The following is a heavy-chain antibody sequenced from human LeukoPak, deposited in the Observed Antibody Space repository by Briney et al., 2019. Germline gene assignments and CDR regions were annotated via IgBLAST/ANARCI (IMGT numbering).Heavy chain of an antibody. D-gene: IGHD4-17*01. V-gene: IGHV3-74*01. Sequence: GGSLRLSCAASGFTFSSYSMNWVRQAPGKGLVWVSRINSDGSSTSYADSVKGRFTISRDNSKNTLYLQMNSLRGEDTAVYHCAKEIWPTVTTPGLTYFDYWGQGTLVTVSS. CDR3: AKEIWPTVTTPGLTYFDY. J-gene: IGHJ4*02. CDR1: GFTFSSYS. CDR2: INSDGSST.